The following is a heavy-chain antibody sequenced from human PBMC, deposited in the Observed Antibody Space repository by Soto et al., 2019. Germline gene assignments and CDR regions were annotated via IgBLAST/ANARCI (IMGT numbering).Heavy chain of an antibody. CDR2: IIPIFGTA. D-gene: IGHD6-6*01. J-gene: IGHJ5*02. CDR3: ARESTYSSSSKNWFDP. Sequence: SVKVSCKASGGAFSSYAISWVRQAPGQGLEWMGGIIPIFGTANYAQKFQGRVTITADESTSTAYMELSSLRSEDTAVYYCARESTYSSSSKNWFDPWGQGTLVTVSS. V-gene: IGHV1-69*13. CDR1: GGAFSSYA.